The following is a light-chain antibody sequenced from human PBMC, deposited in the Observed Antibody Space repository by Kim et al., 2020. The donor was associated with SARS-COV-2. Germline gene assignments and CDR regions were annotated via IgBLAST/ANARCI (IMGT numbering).Light chain of an antibody. J-gene: IGKJ5*01. CDR2: GTY. Sequence: SPGETATPSCRASDRVDRKSLAWDKQRPGQAPRRLIYGTYNRDTGIPYRFSGSGSGRDITLTISSEEPEDFVDYYCERNGTSPITFGQRTRRESK. CDR1: DRVDRKS. CDR3: ERNGTSPIT. V-gene: IGKV3-20*01.